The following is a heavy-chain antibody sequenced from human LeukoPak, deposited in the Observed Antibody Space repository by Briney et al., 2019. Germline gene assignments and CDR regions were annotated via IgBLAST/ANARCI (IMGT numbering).Heavy chain of an antibody. CDR1: GYTFTDYY. D-gene: IGHD6-13*01. CDR3: ATASAAAVQSRYFDY. V-gene: IGHV1-69-2*01. CDR2: VDPEDGET. J-gene: IGHJ4*02. Sequence: ASVKISCKVSGYTFTDYYMHWVQQAPGKGLEWMGLVDPEDGETIYAEKFQGRVTITADTSTDTAYMELSSLGSEDTAVYYCATASAAAVQSRYFDYWGQGTLVTVSS.